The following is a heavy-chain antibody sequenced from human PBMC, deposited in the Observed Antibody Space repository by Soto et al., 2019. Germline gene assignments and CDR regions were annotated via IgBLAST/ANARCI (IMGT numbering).Heavy chain of an antibody. CDR2: FTGGHGKT. Sequence: EVQLLESGGGSVQRGGSLKLSCGVSGFTIPDNGVPWVRQPPGKGLEWVSGFTGGHGKTFYADSVRGRFTLSREDSRNTVYLQMDSLRVEDTAVYYCTRWNGFGDSWGQGTLVTVAS. J-gene: IGHJ4*02. V-gene: IGHV3-23*01. D-gene: IGHD1-1*01. CDR3: TRWNGFGDS. CDR1: GFTIPDNG.